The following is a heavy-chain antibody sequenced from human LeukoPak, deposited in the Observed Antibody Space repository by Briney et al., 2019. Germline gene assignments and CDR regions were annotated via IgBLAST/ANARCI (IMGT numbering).Heavy chain of an antibody. J-gene: IGHJ4*02. CDR1: GASINTYY. CDR2: IYYSGST. CDR3: ARALRPMASQYYFDY. Sequence: SETLSLTCTVSGASINTYYWSWIRQPPGKGLEWIGYIYYSGSTSYNPSLKTRVTISTDTSKNQFSLKLSSVTAADTAVYYCARALRPMASQYYFDYWGQGTLVTVSS. D-gene: IGHD3-10*01. V-gene: IGHV4-59*01.